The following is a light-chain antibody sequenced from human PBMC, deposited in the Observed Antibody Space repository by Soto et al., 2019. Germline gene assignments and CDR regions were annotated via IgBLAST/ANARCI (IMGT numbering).Light chain of an antibody. CDR3: QQRSNWPTT. CDR2: DAS. CDR1: QSVSSY. J-gene: IGKJ5*01. Sequence: EIVMTQSPATLSVSPGEGATLSCRASQSVSSYLAWYQQKPGQAPRLLIYDASNRATGIPARFSGSGSGTDFTLTISSLEPEDFAVYYCQQRSNWPTTFGQGTRLEI. V-gene: IGKV3-11*01.